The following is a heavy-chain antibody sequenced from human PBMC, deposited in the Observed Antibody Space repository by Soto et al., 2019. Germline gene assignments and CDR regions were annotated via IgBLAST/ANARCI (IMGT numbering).Heavy chain of an antibody. CDR3: AHSDYAQKTGDRFDP. J-gene: IGHJ5*02. Sequence: QVTLKESGPTLVKPTQTITMTCTLSGFSLTSSVVGVGWIRQPPGRALEWLAVIYWDNDTRYSPSLRSRLTITKDTSKNQVVLTMTNMDPVDTATYYCAHSDYAQKTGDRFDPWGQGTLVTVSS. CDR1: GFSLTSSVVG. V-gene: IGHV2-5*02. CDR2: IYWDNDT. D-gene: IGHD2-2*01.